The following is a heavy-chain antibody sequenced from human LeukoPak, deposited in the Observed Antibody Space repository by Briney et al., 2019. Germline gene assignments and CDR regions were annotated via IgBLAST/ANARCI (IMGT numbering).Heavy chain of an antibody. CDR2: INPSSGDT. CDR1: EYTFTADY. CDR3: ARDARIAVFGVFNFQFDP. D-gene: IGHD3-3*01. Sequence: ASLRVSSTASEYTFTADYIHWVRHAPGQGVEWMGCINPSSGDTNYAQLFQGRVTMTRDTITSTAYMELTKLRSGDTAMYYWARDARIAVFGVFNFQFDPWGQGTLVTVSS. V-gene: IGHV1-2*02. J-gene: IGHJ5*02.